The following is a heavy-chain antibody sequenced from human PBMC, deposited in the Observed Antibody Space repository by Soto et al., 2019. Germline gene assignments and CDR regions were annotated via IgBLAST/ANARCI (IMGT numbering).Heavy chain of an antibody. J-gene: IGHJ4*02. D-gene: IGHD3-22*01. CDR1: GFTFSSYA. CDR2: ISGSGGST. Sequence: LRLSCAASGFTFSSYAMSWVRQAPGKGLEWVSAISGSGGSTYYADSVKGRFTISRDNSKNTLYLQMNSLRAEDTAVYYCAKDFGYYYDSSGYGYWGQGTLVTVSS. CDR3: AKDFGYYYDSSGYGY. V-gene: IGHV3-23*01.